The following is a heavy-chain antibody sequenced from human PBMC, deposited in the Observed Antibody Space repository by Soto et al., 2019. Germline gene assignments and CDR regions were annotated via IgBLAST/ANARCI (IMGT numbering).Heavy chain of an antibody. V-gene: IGHV1-2*04. J-gene: IGHJ4*02. CDR3: ARAPNPLWGFSGGSCYSSPNPYFDY. CDR2: INPNSGGT. D-gene: IGHD2-15*01. CDR1: GYTFTGYY. Sequence: ASVKVSCKASGYTFTGYYMHWVRQAPGQGLEWMGWINPNSGGTNYAQKFQGWVTMTRDTSISTAYMELSRLRSDDTAVYYCARAPNPLWGFSGGSCYSSPNPYFDYWGQGTLVTVCS.